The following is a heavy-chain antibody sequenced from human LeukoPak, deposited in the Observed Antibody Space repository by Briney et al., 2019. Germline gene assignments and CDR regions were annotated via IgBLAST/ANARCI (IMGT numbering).Heavy chain of an antibody. CDR1: GFTFSRYW. CDR3: AREGPYNDCSGGSCYHFDY. Sequence: GGSLRLSCAASGFTFSRYWMSWVRQAPGKGLEWVANIKQDGSEKYYVDSVKGRFTISRDNAKNSLYLQMNSLRAEDTAVYYCAREGPYNDCSGGSCYHFDYWGQGTLVTVSS. J-gene: IGHJ4*02. CDR2: IKQDGSEK. V-gene: IGHV3-7*01. D-gene: IGHD2-15*01.